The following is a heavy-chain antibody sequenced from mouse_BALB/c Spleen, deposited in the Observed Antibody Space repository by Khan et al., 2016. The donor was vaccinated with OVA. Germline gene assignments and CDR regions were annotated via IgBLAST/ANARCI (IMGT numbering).Heavy chain of an antibody. Sequence: VQLQESGAELARPGASVKMSCKASGYTFTSYTIHWIKKRPGQGLEWIGYINPSNGYTTYNQKFKDKATLTTDKSSTTAYLQLSSLTSDDSAVYNCVRDGAYHRNDGWFAYWGQGTLVTVSA. V-gene: IGHV1-4*01. J-gene: IGHJ3*01. CDR1: GYTFTSYT. CDR2: INPSNGYT. D-gene: IGHD2-14*01. CDR3: VRDGAYHRNDGWFAY.